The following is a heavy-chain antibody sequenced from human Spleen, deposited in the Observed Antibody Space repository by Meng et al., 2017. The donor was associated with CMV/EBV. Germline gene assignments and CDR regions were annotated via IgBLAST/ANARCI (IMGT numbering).Heavy chain of an antibody. CDR2: ISSGSGYR. CDR1: GYTFRDYY. J-gene: IGHJ6*02. D-gene: IGHD1/OR15-1a*01. V-gene: IGHV3-11*05. CDR3: ARDLRATWNNFPSVMDV. Sequence: GESLKISCVGSGYTFRDYYMSWIRQAPGKGLEWVSSISSGSGYRSYTDSVRGRFTISRDNAKKSLYLQMNSLRVEDTAVYYCARDLRATWNNFPSVMDVWGQGTTVTVSS.